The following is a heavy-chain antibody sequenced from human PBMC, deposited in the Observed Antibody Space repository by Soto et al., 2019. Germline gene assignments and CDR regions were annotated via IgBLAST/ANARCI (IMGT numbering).Heavy chain of an antibody. J-gene: IGHJ4*02. Sequence: GSLRLSCVASGFAFSNYAMNWVRQAPGKGLEWVSGLSGSGTSTYYADSVKGRFTISRDNSRDTLFLQMNSLTADDTAVYYCAKATTNGGWFNPFDSWGQGALVTVSS. V-gene: IGHV3-23*01. CDR3: AKATTNGGWFNPFDS. D-gene: IGHD6-19*01. CDR2: LSGSGTST. CDR1: GFAFSNYA.